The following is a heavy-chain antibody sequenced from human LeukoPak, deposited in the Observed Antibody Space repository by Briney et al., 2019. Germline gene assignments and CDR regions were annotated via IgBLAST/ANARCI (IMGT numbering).Heavy chain of an antibody. CDR1: GYTFTSYG. CDR3: AREDVVVVAATQYYYYYGMDV. J-gene: IGHJ6*02. D-gene: IGHD2-15*01. CDR2: ISAYNGNT. V-gene: IGHV1-18*01. Sequence: ASVKVSCKASGYTFTSYGISWVRQAPGQGLEWMGWISAYNGNTNYARKLQGRVTMTTDTSTSTAYMELRSLRSDDTAVYYCAREDVVVVAATQYYYYYGMDVWGQGTTVTVSS.